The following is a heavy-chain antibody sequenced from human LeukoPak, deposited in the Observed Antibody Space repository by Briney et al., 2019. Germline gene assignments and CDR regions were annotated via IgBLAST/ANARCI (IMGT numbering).Heavy chain of an antibody. CDR1: GYTFTGYY. V-gene: IGHV1-2*02. CDR3: ARDHCSSTSCYSNWFDP. CDR2: INPNSGGT. Sequence: GASVKLSCKASGYTFTGYYMHWVRQAPGQGLEWMGWINPNSGGTNYAQKFQGRVTMTRDTSISTAYMELSRLRSDDTAVYYCARDHCSSTSCYSNWFDPWGQGTLVTVSS. J-gene: IGHJ5*02. D-gene: IGHD2-2*01.